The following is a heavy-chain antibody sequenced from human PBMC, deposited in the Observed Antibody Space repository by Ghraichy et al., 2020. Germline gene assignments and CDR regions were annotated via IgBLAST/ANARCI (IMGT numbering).Heavy chain of an antibody. CDR1: GFTFSSYA. J-gene: IGHJ4*02. Sequence: GGSLRLSCSASGFTFSSYAMHWVRQAPGKGLEYVSAISSNGGSTYYADSVKGRFTISRDNSKNTLYLQMSSLRAEDTAVYYCVKDPGDCSGGSCFYYFDYWGQGTLVTVSS. CDR2: ISSNGGST. D-gene: IGHD2-15*01. CDR3: VKDPGDCSGGSCFYYFDY. V-gene: IGHV3-64D*06.